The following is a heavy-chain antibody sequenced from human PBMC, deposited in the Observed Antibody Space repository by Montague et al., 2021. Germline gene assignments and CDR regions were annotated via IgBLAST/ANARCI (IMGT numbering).Heavy chain of an antibody. CDR2: TYYRSKWYT. J-gene: IGHJ4*02. D-gene: IGHD3-10*01. Sequence: CAISGDSDSINNAGWNWIRQSPSRGLERLGGTYYRSKWYTDYAVSVKGRIAINPDTSKNQFSLQLNSVTPEDTAVYYCSREGVGDLLFSFDSWGQGTLVAVSS. V-gene: IGHV6-1*01. CDR3: SREGVGDLLFSFDS. CDR1: GDSDSINNAG.